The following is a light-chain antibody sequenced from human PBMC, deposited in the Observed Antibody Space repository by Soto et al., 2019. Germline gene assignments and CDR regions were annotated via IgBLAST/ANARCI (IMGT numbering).Light chain of an antibody. Sequence: QSDLTQPASVSGSPGQAITISCTGTSSDVGVYDSVSWYQQHPGKAPKLIIYGVTNRPSGVSNRFSGSKSGNTASLTVSGLHTEDEADYYCCSLREWNNLWIFGGGTKLTVL. V-gene: IGLV2-14*01. CDR1: SSDVGVYDS. J-gene: IGLJ2*01. CDR3: CSLREWNNLWI. CDR2: GVT.